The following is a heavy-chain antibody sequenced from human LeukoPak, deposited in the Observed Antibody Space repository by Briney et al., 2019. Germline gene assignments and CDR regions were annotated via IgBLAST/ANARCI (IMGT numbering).Heavy chain of an antibody. CDR3: ARDGVGSSWPYYYYMDV. J-gene: IGHJ6*03. CDR1: GYTFTGYY. D-gene: IGHD6-13*01. V-gene: IGHV1-2*02. Sequence: ASVKVSCKASGYTFTGYYMHWVRQAPGQGLEWMGWINPNSGGTNYAQKFQGRVTMTRDTSISTAYMELSRLRSDDTAVYYCARDGVGSSWPYYYYMDVWGKGTTVTISS. CDR2: INPNSGGT.